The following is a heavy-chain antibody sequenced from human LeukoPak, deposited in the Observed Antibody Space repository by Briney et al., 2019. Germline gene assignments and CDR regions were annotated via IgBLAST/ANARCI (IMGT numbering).Heavy chain of an antibody. J-gene: IGHJ4*02. CDR2: IKQDGSEK. V-gene: IGHV3-7*05. CDR1: GFTFSRSW. Sequence: GGSLRLSCAASGFTFSRSWMSWVRQAPGKGLEWVANIKQDGSEKYYVDSVKGRFTISRDNAKNSLDLQMNSLRAEDTAVYYCATEGRSRSGFDYWGQGTLVTVSS. D-gene: IGHD1-1*01. CDR3: ATEGRSRSGFDY.